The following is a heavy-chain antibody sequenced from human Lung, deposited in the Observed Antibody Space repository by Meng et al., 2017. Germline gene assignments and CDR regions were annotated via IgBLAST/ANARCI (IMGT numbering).Heavy chain of an antibody. CDR2: ISSNSYYI. V-gene: IGHV3-21*01. D-gene: IGHD5-18*01. CDR3: ARGDTSMLDY. J-gene: IGHJ4*02. Sequence: GQVLESGGGLVMPGELLRLSCAASGFTFSSYSMNWVRQAPGKGLEWVSYISSNSYYIYYAGSVKGRFTISRDNAKNSVYLQMNSLRAEDTAVYYCARGDTSMLDYWGQGTLVTVSS. CDR1: GFTFSSYS.